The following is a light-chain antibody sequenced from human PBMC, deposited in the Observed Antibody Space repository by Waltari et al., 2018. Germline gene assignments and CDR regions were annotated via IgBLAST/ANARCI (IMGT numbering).Light chain of an antibody. V-gene: IGLV3-21*04. Sequence: SYVLSQPPSVSVAPGKTAMITCGGKAIGSKSVHWYRQKPGQAPVLVIRYDSDRPAGIPERFSGSKSGNTATLTISRVEGGDEADYYCQVWDSASDHPAVVFGGGTKVTVL. CDR3: QVWDSASDHPAVV. CDR1: AIGSKS. CDR2: YDS. J-gene: IGLJ2*01.